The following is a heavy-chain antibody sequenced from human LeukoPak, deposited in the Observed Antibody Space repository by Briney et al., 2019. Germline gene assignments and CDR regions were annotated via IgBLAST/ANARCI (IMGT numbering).Heavy chain of an antibody. D-gene: IGHD3-22*01. CDR3: ARLKGYYDSSGSLFDY. CDR1: GYIFSSYW. Sequence: GESLKISCKGSGYIFSSYWIGWVRQMPGKGLEWMGIIYPGGSDTRYSPSFQGQVTISADKSISTAYLQWSSLKASDTAMYYCARLKGYYDSSGSLFDYWGQGTLVTVSS. V-gene: IGHV5-51*01. J-gene: IGHJ4*02. CDR2: IYPGGSDT.